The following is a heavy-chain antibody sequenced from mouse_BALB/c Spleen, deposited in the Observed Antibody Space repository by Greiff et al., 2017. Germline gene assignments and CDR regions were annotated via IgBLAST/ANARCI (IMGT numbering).Heavy chain of an antibody. CDR3: ARELAYYFDY. Sequence: VQLKESGPGLVKPSQSLSLTCTVTGYSITSDYAWNWIRQFPGNKLEWMGYISYSGSTSYNPSLKSRISITRDTSKNQFFLQLNSVTTEDTATYCCARELAYYFDYWGQGTTLTVSS. D-gene: IGHD4-1*01. J-gene: IGHJ2*01. V-gene: IGHV3-2*02. CDR2: ISYSGST. CDR1: GYSITSDYA.